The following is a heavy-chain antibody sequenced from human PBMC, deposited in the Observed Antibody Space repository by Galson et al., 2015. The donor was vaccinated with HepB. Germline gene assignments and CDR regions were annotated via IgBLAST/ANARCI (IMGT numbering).Heavy chain of an antibody. CDR3: ARRGGYSYGYVGYYYYYGMDV. J-gene: IGHJ6*02. CDR1: GFTVSSNY. Sequence: SLRLSCAASGFTVSSNYMSWVRQAPGKGLEWVSVIYSGGSTYYADSVKGRFTISRDNSKNTLYLQMNSLRAEDTAVCYCARRGGYSYGYVGYYYYYGMDVWGQGTTVTVSS. V-gene: IGHV3-53*01. CDR2: IYSGGST. D-gene: IGHD5-18*01.